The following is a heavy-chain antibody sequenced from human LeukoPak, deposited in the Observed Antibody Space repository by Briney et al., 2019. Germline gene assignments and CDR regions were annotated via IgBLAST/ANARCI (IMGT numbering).Heavy chain of an antibody. J-gene: IGHJ4*02. CDR3: ARDSGRYFDWLFGI. V-gene: IGHV4-59*01. D-gene: IGHD3-9*01. Sequence: SETLSLTCNVSGGSISSYYWSWIRQPPGKGLEWIGYIYDSENTNYNPSLKSRVTISAETSKNQFSLKLSSVTAADTAVYYCARDSGRYFDWLFGIWGQGALVTVSS. CDR1: GGSISSYY. CDR2: IYDSENT.